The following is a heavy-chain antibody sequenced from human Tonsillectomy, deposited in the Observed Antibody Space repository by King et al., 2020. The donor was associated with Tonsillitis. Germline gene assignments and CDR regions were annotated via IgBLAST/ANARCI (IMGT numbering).Heavy chain of an antibody. CDR1: GGSFSGYY. D-gene: IGHD6-13*01. Sequence: VQLQQWGAGLLKPSETLSLTCAVYGGSFSGYYWSWIRQPPGKGLEWIGEINHSGSTNYNPSLKSRVTISIDTSKNQFSLKLNSVTAADTAVYYCARPDSSSSFYFDYWGQGTLVTVSS. V-gene: IGHV4-34*01. J-gene: IGHJ4*02. CDR2: INHSGST. CDR3: ARPDSSSSFYFDY.